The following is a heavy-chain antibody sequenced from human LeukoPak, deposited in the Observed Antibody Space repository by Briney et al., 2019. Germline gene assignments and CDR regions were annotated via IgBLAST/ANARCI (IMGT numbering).Heavy chain of an antibody. Sequence: GGSLRLSCAAYGFTFSSYEMNWVRQAPGKGLEWVSYISSSGSTIYYADSVKGRFTISRDNAKNSLYLQMNSLRAEDTAIYYCARADGYGFDYWGQGTLVTVSS. V-gene: IGHV3-48*03. J-gene: IGHJ4*02. CDR2: ISSSGSTI. CDR3: ARADGYGFDY. CDR1: GFTFSSYE. D-gene: IGHD5-24*01.